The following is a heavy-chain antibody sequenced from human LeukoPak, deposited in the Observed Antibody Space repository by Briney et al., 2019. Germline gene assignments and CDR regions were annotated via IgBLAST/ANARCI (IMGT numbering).Heavy chain of an antibody. D-gene: IGHD2-2*01. Sequence: SETLSLTCTVSGGSISSGSYYWSWIRQPAGKGLEWIGRIYTSGSTNYNPSLKSRVTISVDTSKNQFSLKLSSVTAADTAEYYCARESVVGGIIVVVPAPSYNWFDPWGQGTLVTVSS. V-gene: IGHV4-61*02. CDR3: ARESVVGGIIVVVPAPSYNWFDP. CDR1: GGSISSGSYY. CDR2: IYTSGST. J-gene: IGHJ5*02.